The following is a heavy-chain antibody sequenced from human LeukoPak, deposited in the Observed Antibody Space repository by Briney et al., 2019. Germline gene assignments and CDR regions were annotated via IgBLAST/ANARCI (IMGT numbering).Heavy chain of an antibody. CDR2: IYYSGGT. CDR1: GGSISSYY. Sequence: SETLSLTCTVSGGSISSYYWNWFRQPPGKGLEWIGDIYYSGGTNYNPSLKSRVTMSVDTSKNQFSLKLRSVTAADTAVYYYARVYFWAMAVAGYSFDYWGQGTLVTVSS. J-gene: IGHJ4*02. V-gene: IGHV4-59*01. D-gene: IGHD6-19*01. CDR3: ARVYFWAMAVAGYSFDY.